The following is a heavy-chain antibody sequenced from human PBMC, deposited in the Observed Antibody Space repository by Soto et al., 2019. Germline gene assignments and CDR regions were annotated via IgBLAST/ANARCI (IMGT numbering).Heavy chain of an antibody. Sequence: QVQLVQSGAEVKKPGASVKISCKASGYSFTDHYIHWIRQAPGQGLEWMGWIIPNDGGTKYAQKFQDRINMPRDTSITTAYMDLRRLRSDDTAVYYCARGAFDRSGNYLAGWFDPWGQGTLVTVSS. J-gene: IGHJ5*02. D-gene: IGHD3-22*01. CDR3: ARGAFDRSGNYLAGWFDP. CDR2: IIPNDGGT. CDR1: GYSFTDHY. V-gene: IGHV1-2*02.